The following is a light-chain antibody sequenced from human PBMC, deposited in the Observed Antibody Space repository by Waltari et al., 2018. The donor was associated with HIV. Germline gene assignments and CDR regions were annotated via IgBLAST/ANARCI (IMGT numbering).Light chain of an antibody. CDR2: AAS. CDR3: QKYDSAPWT. V-gene: IGKV1-27*01. J-gene: IGKJ1*01. CDR1: QDISDY. Sequence: DIQMTQSPSSLSASVGDRITITCRASQDISDYLAWYQQKAGKVPKVLIYAASTLQSGVPSRCSGSGSGTDFTLTISRLQPEDVAMYYCQKYDSAPWTFGPGTTVEIK.